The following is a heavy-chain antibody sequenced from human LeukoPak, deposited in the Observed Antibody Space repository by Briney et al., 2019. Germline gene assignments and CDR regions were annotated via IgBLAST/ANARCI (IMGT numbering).Heavy chain of an antibody. J-gene: IGHJ4*02. CDR3: AREQGANDDY. CDR2: IGTAGDT. V-gene: IGHV3-13*04. CDR1: GFTFSSYD. Sequence: GGSLRLSCAASGFTFSSYDMHWVRQATGKGLEWVSAIGTAGDTYYPGSVKGRFTISRDNSKNTLYLQMNSLRAEDTAVYYCAREQGANDDYWGQGTLVTVSS. D-gene: IGHD4/OR15-4a*01.